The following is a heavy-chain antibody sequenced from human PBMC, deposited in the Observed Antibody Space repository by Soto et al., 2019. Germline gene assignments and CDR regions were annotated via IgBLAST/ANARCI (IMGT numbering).Heavy chain of an antibody. D-gene: IGHD6-19*01. CDR1: GGTFSSYA. CDR2: IIPIFGTA. Sequence: SVKVSCKASGGTFSSYAISWVRQAPGQGLEWMGGIIPIFGTANYAQKFQGRVTITADKSTSTAYMELSSLRSEDTAVYYCAGVAVPGIAVAGHRYYFDYWGQGTLVTVSS. J-gene: IGHJ4*02. CDR3: AGVAVPGIAVAGHRYYFDY. V-gene: IGHV1-69*06.